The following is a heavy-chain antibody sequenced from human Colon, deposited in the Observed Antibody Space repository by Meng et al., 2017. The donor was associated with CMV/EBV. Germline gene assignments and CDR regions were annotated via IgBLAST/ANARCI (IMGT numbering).Heavy chain of an antibody. CDR2: IYYSGS. J-gene: IGHJ4*02. D-gene: IGHD4-23*01. Sequence: SQTRSLTGSVSGGSISSFYWSWIRQSPGKGLEWLGDIYYSGSNYNPSLKSRVNISLDTSRNRFSLSLSSVTAADTAVYYCARRSPPHNFGGKRGHYFDFWGQGTVVTVSS. V-gene: IGHV4-59*01. CDR3: ARRSPPHNFGGKRGHYFDF. CDR1: GGSISSFY.